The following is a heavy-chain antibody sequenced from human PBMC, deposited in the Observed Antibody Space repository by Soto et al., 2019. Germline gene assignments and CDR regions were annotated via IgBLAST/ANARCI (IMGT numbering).Heavy chain of an antibody. D-gene: IGHD6-19*01. Sequence: PSETLSLTCAVYGGSFSGYYWSWIRQPPGKGLEWIGEINHSGSTNYNPSLKSRVTISVDTSKNQFSLKLSSVTAADTAVYYCARSYSSGWYLGGYFQHRGQGTRVTVAS. CDR1: GGSFSGYY. CDR3: ARSYSSGWYLGGYFQH. CDR2: INHSGST. J-gene: IGHJ1*01. V-gene: IGHV4-34*01.